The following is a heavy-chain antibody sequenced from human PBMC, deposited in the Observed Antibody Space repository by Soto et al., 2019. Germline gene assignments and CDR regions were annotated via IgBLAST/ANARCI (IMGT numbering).Heavy chain of an antibody. J-gene: IGHJ4*02. D-gene: IGHD4-17*01. CDR3: AKTDDYGDFDY. V-gene: IGHV3-30*18. CDR2: ISYDGSNK. Sequence: GGSLSLSCAASGFTFRSYGMHWVRQAPGKGLEWVAVISYDGSNKYYADSVKGRFTISRDNSKNTLYLQMNSLRAEDTAVYYCAKTDDYGDFDYWGQGTLVNVSS. CDR1: GFTFRSYG.